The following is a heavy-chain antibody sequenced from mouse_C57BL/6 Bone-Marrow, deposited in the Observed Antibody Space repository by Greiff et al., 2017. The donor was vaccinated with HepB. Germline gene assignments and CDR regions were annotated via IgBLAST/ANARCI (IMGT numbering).Heavy chain of an antibody. Sequence: QVQLQQSGAELVRPGTSVKMSCKASGYTFTNYWIGWAKQRPGHGLEWIGDIYPGGGYTNYNEKFKGKATLTADKSSSTAYMQFSSLTSEDSAIYYCARYSSGYFDYWGQGTTLTVSS. CDR1: GYTFTNYW. CDR3: ARYSSGYFDY. D-gene: IGHD3-2*02. CDR2: IYPGGGYT. V-gene: IGHV1-63*01. J-gene: IGHJ2*01.